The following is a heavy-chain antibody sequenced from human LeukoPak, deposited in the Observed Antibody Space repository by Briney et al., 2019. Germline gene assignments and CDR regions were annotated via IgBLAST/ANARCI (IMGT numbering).Heavy chain of an antibody. CDR3: TREVRAFDY. J-gene: IGHJ4*02. CDR2: IIPKSGDT. D-gene: IGHD4-11*01. CDR1: GYAFSVYW. Sequence: ASVKVSCKASGYAFSVYWIHWVRLVPGQGLEWMGWIIPKSGDTKFAEKFQGRVTMTRDTSISTVYMELSRLNSDDTAVYYCTREVRAFDYWGQGTLVTVSS. V-gene: IGHV1-2*02.